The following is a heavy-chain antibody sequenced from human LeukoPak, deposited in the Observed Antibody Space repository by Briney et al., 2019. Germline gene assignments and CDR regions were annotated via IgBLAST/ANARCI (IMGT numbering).Heavy chain of an antibody. Sequence: GGSLRLSCAASGFTFSSYAMSWVRQAPGKGLEWVSAISGSSDSTYYADSVKGRFTISRDNAKNSLYLQINSLRAEDTALYYCARAFTYSSDWLDYWGQGTLVTVSS. CDR1: GFTFSSYA. V-gene: IGHV3-23*01. D-gene: IGHD6-19*01. CDR3: ARAFTYSSDWLDY. J-gene: IGHJ4*02. CDR2: ISGSSDST.